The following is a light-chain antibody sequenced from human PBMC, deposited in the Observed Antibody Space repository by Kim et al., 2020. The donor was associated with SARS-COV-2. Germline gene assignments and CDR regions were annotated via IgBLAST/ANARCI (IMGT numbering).Light chain of an antibody. V-gene: IGLV3-1*01. Sequence: SYELTQPPSVSVSPGQTAIITCSGNELGDKNVCWYQQKAGQSPVLVIYEDRKRPSGIPERVSGSNSGNTATLTISGTQAMDEADYYCQAWDSSTVVLGGGTQLTVL. CDR2: EDR. CDR1: ELGDKN. J-gene: IGLJ2*01. CDR3: QAWDSSTVV.